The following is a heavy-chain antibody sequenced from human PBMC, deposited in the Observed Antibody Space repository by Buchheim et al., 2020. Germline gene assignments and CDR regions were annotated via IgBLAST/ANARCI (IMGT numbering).Heavy chain of an antibody. D-gene: IGHD5-18*01. CDR3: ARMPRADEDTAMVVLDY. CDR2: INPSGGST. Sequence: QVQLVQSGAEVKKPGASVKVSCKASGYTFTSYYMHWVRQAPGQGLEWMGIINPSGGSTSYAQKFQGRVTMTRDTSPSTVYMELSSLRSEDTAVYYCARMPRADEDTAMVVLDYWGQGTL. CDR1: GYTFTSYY. J-gene: IGHJ4*02. V-gene: IGHV1-46*01.